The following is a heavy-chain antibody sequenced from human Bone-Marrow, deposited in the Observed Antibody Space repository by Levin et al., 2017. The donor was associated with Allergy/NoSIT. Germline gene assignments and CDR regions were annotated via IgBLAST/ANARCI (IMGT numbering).Heavy chain of an antibody. V-gene: IGHV4-30-4*01. J-gene: IGHJ4*02. Sequence: NPSETLSLTCSVFGSSLTTGEHYWSWIRQTPGKGLEWIGYIYGSWSTFYHPSLKSRVMISVNQSKSQFSLRLSSVTDADTAVYFCARGPWSGYDLGFFGSFDYWGQGILVAVSS. CDR3: ARGPWSGYDLGFFGSFDY. CDR2: IYGSWST. D-gene: IGHD5-12*01. CDR1: GSSLTTGEHY.